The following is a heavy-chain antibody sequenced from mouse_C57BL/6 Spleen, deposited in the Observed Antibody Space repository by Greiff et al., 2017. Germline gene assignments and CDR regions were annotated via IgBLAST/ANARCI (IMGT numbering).Heavy chain of an antibody. V-gene: IGHV1-26*01. Sequence: VQLKESGPELVKPGASVKISCKASGYTFTDYYMNWVKQSHGKSLEWIGDINPNNGGTSYNQKFKGKATLTVDKSSSTAYMELRSLTSEDSAVYYCARPFTTVVDFDYWGQGTTLTVSS. D-gene: IGHD1-1*01. CDR3: ARPFTTVVDFDY. CDR1: GYTFTDYY. CDR2: INPNNGGT. J-gene: IGHJ2*01.